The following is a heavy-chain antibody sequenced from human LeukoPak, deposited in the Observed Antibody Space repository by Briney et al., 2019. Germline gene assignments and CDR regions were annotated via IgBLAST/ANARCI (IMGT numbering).Heavy chain of an antibody. CDR1: GFTFSSYW. D-gene: IGHD2-15*01. J-gene: IGHJ4*02. CDR3: AQGLEGFGGYCSGGSCYFSY. Sequence: GGSLRLACAASGFTFSSYWMSWVRQAPGKGLEWVANIKQDGSEKYYVDSVKGRFTISRDNAKNSLYLQMNSLRAEDTAVYYCAQGLEGFGGYCSGGSCYFSYWGQGTLVTVSS. CDR2: IKQDGSEK. V-gene: IGHV3-7*01.